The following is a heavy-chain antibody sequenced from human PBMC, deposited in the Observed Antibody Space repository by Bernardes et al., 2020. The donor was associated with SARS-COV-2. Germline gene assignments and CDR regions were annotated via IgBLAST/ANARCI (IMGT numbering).Heavy chain of an antibody. V-gene: IGHV1-46*01. CDR3: VAVVVIDQSFDS. J-gene: IGHJ4*02. CDR2: INPGDGST. CDR1: GYTFTRHF. D-gene: IGHD2-21*01. Sequence: ASVKVSCKASGYTFTRHFMHWVRQAPGQGHEWMGIINPGDGSTNYAQKFQGRVTMTRDTSTSTVYMELNSLVSEDTAVYYGVAVVVIDQSFDSWGQGSPVTVSS.